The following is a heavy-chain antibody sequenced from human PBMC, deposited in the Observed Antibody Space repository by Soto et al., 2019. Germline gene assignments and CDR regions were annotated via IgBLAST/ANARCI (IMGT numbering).Heavy chain of an antibody. CDR2: IWYDGSNK. J-gene: IGHJ6*02. CDR3: AREYYDILTGYSLYYYDYGMDV. V-gene: IGHV3-33*01. Sequence: QVQLVESGGGVVQPGRSLRLSCAASGFTFSSYGMHWVRQAPGKGLEWVAVIWYDGSNKYYADSVKGRFTISRDNSKNTLYLQMNSLRAEDTAVYYCAREYYDILTGYSLYYYDYGMDVWGQGTTVTVSS. D-gene: IGHD3-9*01. CDR1: GFTFSSYG.